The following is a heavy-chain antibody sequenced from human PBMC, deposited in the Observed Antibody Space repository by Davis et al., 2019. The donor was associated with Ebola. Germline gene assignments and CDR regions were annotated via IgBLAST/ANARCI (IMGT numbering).Heavy chain of an antibody. Sequence: PGGSLRLSCAASGFTFSSYGMHWVRQAPGKGLEWVAVIWYDGSNKYYADSVKGRFTISRDNSKNTLYLQMNSLRAEDTAVYYCARDQDTAMVPYGMDVWGQGTTVTVSS. J-gene: IGHJ6*02. D-gene: IGHD5-18*01. CDR2: IWYDGSNK. CDR3: ARDQDTAMVPYGMDV. CDR1: GFTFSSYG. V-gene: IGHV3-33*01.